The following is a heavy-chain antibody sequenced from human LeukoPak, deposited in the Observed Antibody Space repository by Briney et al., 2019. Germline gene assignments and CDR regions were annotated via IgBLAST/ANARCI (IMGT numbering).Heavy chain of an antibody. CDR2: IYSSGST. CDR1: GFTFSSYA. J-gene: IGHJ1*01. V-gene: IGHV3-23*05. D-gene: IGHD6-19*01. Sequence: PGGSLRLSCAASGFTFSSYAMSWVRQGPGKGLEWVSAIYSSGSTDYADSVRGRFTIARDTSKNMVYLQMNSLTAEDTATYYCARRTGAAPGEFFLHWGQGTLVTVSS. CDR3: ARRTGAAPGEFFLH.